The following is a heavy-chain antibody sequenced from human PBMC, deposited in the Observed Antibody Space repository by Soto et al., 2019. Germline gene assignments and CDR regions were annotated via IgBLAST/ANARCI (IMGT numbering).Heavy chain of an antibody. D-gene: IGHD3-22*01. J-gene: IGHJ4*02. Sequence: SVRVSCKXSGGTFSSYAISWVRQAPGQGLEWMGGIIPIFGTANYAQKFQGRVTITADESTSTAYMELSSLRSEDTAVYYCARYHDSSGYYYVFDYWGQGTLVTVSS. CDR1: GGTFSSYA. CDR3: ARYHDSSGYYYVFDY. CDR2: IIPIFGTA. V-gene: IGHV1-69*13.